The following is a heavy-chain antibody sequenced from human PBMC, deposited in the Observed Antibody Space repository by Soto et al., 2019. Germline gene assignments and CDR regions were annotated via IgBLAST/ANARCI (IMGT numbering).Heavy chain of an antibody. D-gene: IGHD2-15*01. CDR3: VSGQKGGIDL. V-gene: IGHV3-74*01. CDR1: GFTFDYYW. J-gene: IGHJ3*01. CDR2: IQNDASLT. Sequence: LVESGGGLVQYGGSLRLSCAASGFTFDYYWMHWVRQVPGKGLLWVSHIQNDASLTTYEDSVKGRFIISRDNAKNTLYPQKNGLRVEDTAGYVGVSGQKGGIDLWGQGTMVTVSS.